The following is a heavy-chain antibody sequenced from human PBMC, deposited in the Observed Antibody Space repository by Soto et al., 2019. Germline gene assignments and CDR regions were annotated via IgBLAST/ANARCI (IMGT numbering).Heavy chain of an antibody. V-gene: IGHV3-48*03. D-gene: IGHD2-15*01. CDR3: ARMDVVAASGAGFDY. CDR1: GFTFSSYE. CDR2: ISSSGSTI. Sequence: GGSLRLSCAASGFTFSSYEMNWVRQAPGKGLEWVSYISSSGSTIYYADSVKGRFTISRDNAKNSLYLQMNSLRAEDTAVYYCARMDVVAASGAGFDYWGQGTLVTVS. J-gene: IGHJ4*02.